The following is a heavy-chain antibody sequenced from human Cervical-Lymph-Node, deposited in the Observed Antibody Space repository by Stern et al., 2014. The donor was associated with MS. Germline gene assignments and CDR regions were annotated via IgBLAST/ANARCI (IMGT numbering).Heavy chain of an antibody. Sequence: QVQLVESGGGVVHPGRSLRLSCTASGFRFGDHGMHWVRQAPGKGLEWVANIWFDGRLDTYSDSVRGRFTISRDNSDNTLHLQMHSLRVEDTAVYYCARDDHDAIYFDHWGQGALVTVSS. D-gene: IGHD1-14*01. CDR1: GFRFGDHG. CDR2: IWFDGRLD. J-gene: IGHJ4*02. CDR3: ARDDHDAIYFDH. V-gene: IGHV3-33*01.